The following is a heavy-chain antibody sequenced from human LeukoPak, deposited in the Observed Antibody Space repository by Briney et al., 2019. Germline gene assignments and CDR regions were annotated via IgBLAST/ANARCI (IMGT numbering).Heavy chain of an antibody. J-gene: IGHJ4*02. CDR2: IRYDGSDK. D-gene: IGHD3-9*01. V-gene: IGHV3-30*02. CDR1: GFTFSTYG. Sequence: PGGSLRLSCAASGFTFSTYGIHWVPQAPGKGLEWVTFIRYDGSDKYYADSVKGRFTISRDNSKNTLYLQMNSLRREDTAMYYCARDRFPYDILTGQDYWGQGTLVTVSS. CDR3: ARDRFPYDILTGQDY.